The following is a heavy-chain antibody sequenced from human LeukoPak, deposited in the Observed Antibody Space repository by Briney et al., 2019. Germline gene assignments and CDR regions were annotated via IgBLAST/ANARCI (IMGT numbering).Heavy chain of an antibody. CDR1: GYTFIRYH. CDR2: INPNSGGT. J-gene: IGHJ4*02. Sequence: VASVKVSCKASGYTFIRYHMHWVRQAPGQGLEWMGRINPNSGGTNYAQKFQGRVTVTRDTSISTAYMELSRLRSDDTAVYYCARGGHEGGYSGYDYLFWGQGTLVTVSS. CDR3: ARGGHEGGYSGYDYLF. D-gene: IGHD5-12*01. V-gene: IGHV1-2*06.